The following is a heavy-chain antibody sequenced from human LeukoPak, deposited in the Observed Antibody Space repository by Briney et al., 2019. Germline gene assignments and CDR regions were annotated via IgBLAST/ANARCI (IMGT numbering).Heavy chain of an antibody. V-gene: IGHV3-30*02. D-gene: IGHD1-1*01. Sequence: GGSLRLSCAASGFTFSSYGMHWVRQAPGKRLEWVAFIRYDGSNKYYADSVKGRFTISRDNSKNTLYLQMNSLRAEDTAVYYCAKDRVSGQLGSPTYFDYWGQGTLVTVSS. J-gene: IGHJ4*02. CDR2: IRYDGSNK. CDR3: AKDRVSGQLGSPTYFDY. CDR1: GFTFSSYG.